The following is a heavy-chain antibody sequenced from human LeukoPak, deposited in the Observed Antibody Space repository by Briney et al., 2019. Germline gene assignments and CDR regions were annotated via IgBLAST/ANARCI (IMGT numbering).Heavy chain of an antibody. CDR2: INHSGST. J-gene: IGHJ4*02. CDR1: GGSFSGYY. D-gene: IGHD6-13*01. CDR3: ARDLIAAATH. V-gene: IGHV4-34*01. Sequence: SETLSLTCAVYGGSFSGYYWSWIRQPPGKGLEWIGEINHSGSTNYNPSLKGRVTISVDTSKNQFSLKLSSVTAADTAVYYCARDLIAAATHWGQGTLVTVSS.